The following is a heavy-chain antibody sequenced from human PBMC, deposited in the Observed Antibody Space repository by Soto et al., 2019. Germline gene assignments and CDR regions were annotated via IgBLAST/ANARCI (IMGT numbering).Heavy chain of an antibody. CDR1: GFTFSSYA. CDR2: ISGSGGST. Sequence: GGSLRLSCAASGFTFSSYAMSWVRQAPGKGLEWVSAISGSGGSTYYADSVKGRFTISRDNSKNTLYLQMNSLRAEDTAVYYCAKALPRPITGTTNDAFDIWGQGTMVTVSS. D-gene: IGHD1-7*01. V-gene: IGHV3-23*01. CDR3: AKALPRPITGTTNDAFDI. J-gene: IGHJ3*02.